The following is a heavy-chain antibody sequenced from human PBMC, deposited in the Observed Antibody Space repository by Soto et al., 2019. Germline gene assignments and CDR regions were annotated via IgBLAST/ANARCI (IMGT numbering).Heavy chain of an antibody. Sequence: GASVKVSCKASGGTFSSYAISWVRQAPGRGLEWMGGIIPIFGTANYAQKFQGRVTITADESTSTAYMELSSLRAEDTAVYYCAKLYDFWSGLEAFDIWGQGTMVTVSS. CDR3: AKLYDFWSGLEAFDI. V-gene: IGHV1-69*13. D-gene: IGHD3-3*01. J-gene: IGHJ3*02. CDR2: IIPIFGTA. CDR1: GGTFSSYA.